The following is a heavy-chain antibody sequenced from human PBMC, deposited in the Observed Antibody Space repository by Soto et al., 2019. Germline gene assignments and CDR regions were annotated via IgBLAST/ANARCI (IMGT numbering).Heavy chain of an antibody. CDR1: GGTFSSYA. V-gene: IGHV1-69*10. CDR3: ARHHDQIIVVLASAHNWFDP. CDR2: IIPILGTT. Sequence: ASVKVSCKTSGGTFSSYAISWVRQAPGQGLAWMGGIIPILGTTNYAQKFQGRVTITADKSTRTAYMELSSLRSEDTAVYYCARHHDQIIVVLASAHNWFDPWGQGTLVTVSS. J-gene: IGHJ5*02. D-gene: IGHD2-2*01.